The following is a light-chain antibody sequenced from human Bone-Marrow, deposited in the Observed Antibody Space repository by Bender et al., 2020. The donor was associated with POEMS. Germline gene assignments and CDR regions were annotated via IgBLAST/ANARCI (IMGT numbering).Light chain of an antibody. V-gene: IGLV2-14*01. CDR2: DVS. CDR1: SSDVGGYNY. CDR3: CSFTTTISWV. J-gene: IGLJ3*02. Sequence: QSALTQPASVSGSPGQSITISCTGTSSDVGGYNYVSWYQQHPGKAPKLMIYDVSKRPSGVPDRFSGSKSGNTASLTISGLQAEDEADYYCCSFTTTISWVFGGGTKLTVL.